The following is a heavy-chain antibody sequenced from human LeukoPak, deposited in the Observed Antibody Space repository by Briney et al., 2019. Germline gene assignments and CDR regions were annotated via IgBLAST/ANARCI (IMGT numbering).Heavy chain of an antibody. CDR1: GDSISSSYW. CDR3: ARWATGIDY. Sequence: SETLSLTCAVSGDSISSSYWWSWVRQPPGKGLEWIGEIYHSGSTNYNQSLKSRVAMSVDTSKSQFSLMLSSVTAADTAVYYCARWATGIDYWGQGILVTVSS. CDR2: IYHSGST. J-gene: IGHJ4*02. V-gene: IGHV4-4*02.